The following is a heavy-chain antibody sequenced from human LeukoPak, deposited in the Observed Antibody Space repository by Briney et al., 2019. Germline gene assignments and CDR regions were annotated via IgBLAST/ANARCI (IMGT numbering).Heavy chain of an antibody. Sequence: SETLSLTCAVYGGSFSGYYWSWIRQPPGKGLEWIGEINHSGSTSYNPSLKSRVTISVDTSKNQFSLKLSSVTAADTAVYYCARGRKWEPFDYWGQGTLVTVSS. D-gene: IGHD1-26*01. CDR2: INHSGST. CDR3: ARGRKWEPFDY. CDR1: GGSFSGYY. J-gene: IGHJ4*02. V-gene: IGHV4-34*01.